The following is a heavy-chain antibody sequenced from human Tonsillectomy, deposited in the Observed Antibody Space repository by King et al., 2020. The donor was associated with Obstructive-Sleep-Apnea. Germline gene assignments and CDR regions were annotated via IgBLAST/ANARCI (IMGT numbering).Heavy chain of an antibody. Sequence: QLVQSGGALVQPGGSLRLSCGASGFTFSNFAMNWVRQTPGKGLAWVSYISSSTGHIYYADSVKGRFTISRDNAKNSLFLQMDSLRAEDSAVYYCAREPTLDSTGYYFDFWGQGTLVIVSS. D-gene: IGHD3-22*01. J-gene: IGHJ4*02. CDR3: AREPTLDSTGYYFDF. CDR2: ISSSTGHI. V-gene: IGHV3-48*04. CDR1: GFTFSNFA.